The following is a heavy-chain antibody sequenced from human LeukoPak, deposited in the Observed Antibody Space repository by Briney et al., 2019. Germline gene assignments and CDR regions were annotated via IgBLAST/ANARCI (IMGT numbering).Heavy chain of an antibody. D-gene: IGHD2-2*01. CDR1: GVSISSSSYY. V-gene: IGHV4-39*01. CDR2: IYYSGST. CDR3: ARRDSTRFDY. J-gene: IGHJ4*02. Sequence: SETLSLTCTVPGVSISSSSYYWGWIRQPPGKGLEWIGSIYYSGSTYYNPSLKSRVTISVDTSKNQFSLKLSSVTAADTAVYYCARRDSTRFDYWGQGTLVTVSS.